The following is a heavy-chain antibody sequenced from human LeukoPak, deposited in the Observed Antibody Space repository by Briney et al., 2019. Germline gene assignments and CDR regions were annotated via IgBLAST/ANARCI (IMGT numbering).Heavy chain of an antibody. CDR1: GYTFTSYY. CDR2: INPSGGST. D-gene: IGHD6-13*01. V-gene: IGHV1-46*01. J-gene: IGHJ4*02. CDR3: ARIGAIQQLANHFDY. Sequence: ASVKVSCKASGYTFTSYYMHWVRQAPGQGLEWMGIINPSGGSTSYAQKFQGRVTMTRDTSTSTVYMELSSLRSEDTAVYYCARIGAIQQLANHFDYWGQGTLVTVSS.